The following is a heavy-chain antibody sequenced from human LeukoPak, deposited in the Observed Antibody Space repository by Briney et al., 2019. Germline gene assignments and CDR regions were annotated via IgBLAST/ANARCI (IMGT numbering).Heavy chain of an antibody. V-gene: IGHV4-30-2*01. J-gene: IGHJ4*02. CDR3: ARGIEAAHHDY. CDR1: GGSTSSGGYS. D-gene: IGHD6-13*01. CDR2: IYHSGST. Sequence: PSQTLSLTWAVSGGSTSSGGYSWSWIRQPPGKGLEWIGYIYHSGSTYYNPSLKSRVTIPVDRSKNLFSLKLSSVTAADTAVYYCARGIEAAHHDYWGQGTLVTVSS.